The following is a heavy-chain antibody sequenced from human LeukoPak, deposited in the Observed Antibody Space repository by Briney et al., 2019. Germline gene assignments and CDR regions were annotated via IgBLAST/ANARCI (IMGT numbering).Heavy chain of an antibody. CDR3: ARQYSSSWYPQYYFDY. CDR1: GDSVSSNSAA. V-gene: IGHV6-1*01. J-gene: IGHJ4*02. D-gene: IGHD6-13*01. CDR2: TYYRSEWHN. Sequence: SQTLSLTCAISGDSVSSNSAAWNWIRQSPSRGLEWLGRTYYRSEWHNDYAVSVKSRITINPDTSKNQFSLKLSSVTAADTAVYYCARQYSSSWYPQYYFDYWGQGTLVTVSS.